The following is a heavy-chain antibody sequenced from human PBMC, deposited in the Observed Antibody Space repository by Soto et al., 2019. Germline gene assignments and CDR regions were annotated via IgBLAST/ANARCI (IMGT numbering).Heavy chain of an antibody. CDR2: IKSKTDGGTT. V-gene: IGHV3-15*01. Sequence: EVQLVESGGGLVKPGGSLRLSCAASGFTFSNACMSWVRQAPGKGLEWVGRIKSKTDGGTTDYASTVKGRVTIERDDSKNTLYLQMNSQKTEYTAVYYCTTEADLGELSDYFDYWGQGTLVTVSS. D-gene: IGHD3-16*02. CDR1: GFTFSNAC. CDR3: TTEADLGELSDYFDY. J-gene: IGHJ4*02.